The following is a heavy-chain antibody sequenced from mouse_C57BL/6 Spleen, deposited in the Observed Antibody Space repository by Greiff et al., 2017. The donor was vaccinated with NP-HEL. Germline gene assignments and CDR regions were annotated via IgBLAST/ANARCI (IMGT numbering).Heavy chain of an antibody. V-gene: IGHV1-82*01. CDR1: GYAFSSSW. CDR2: IYPGDGDT. CDR3: AREEREIYYGYDAEGSLYAMDY. D-gene: IGHD2-2*01. Sequence: QVQLKQSGPELVKPGASVKISCKASGYAFSSSWMNWVKQRPGKGLEWIGRIYPGDGDTNYNGKFKGKATLTADKSSSTAYMQLSSLTSEDSAVYFCAREEREIYYGYDAEGSLYAMDYWGQGTSVTVSS. J-gene: IGHJ4*01.